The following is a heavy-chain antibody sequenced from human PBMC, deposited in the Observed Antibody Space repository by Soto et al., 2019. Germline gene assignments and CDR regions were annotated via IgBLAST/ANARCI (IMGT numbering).Heavy chain of an antibody. V-gene: IGHV4-34*01. CDR2: INHNGIT. CDR1: GGSLSGYY. J-gene: IGHJ4*02. CDR3: AREGVVPAGPLHFFYF. Sequence: VQLQQWGAGLLKPSETLSLTCGVSGGSLSGYYWSWIRPPPGQGLAWIVEINHNGITNYNPSLNTSVTLSRDMSKNQSYLTLTSVTAADTAVYFCAREGVVPAGPLHFFYFWYQRNLVTVSS. D-gene: IGHD2-2*01.